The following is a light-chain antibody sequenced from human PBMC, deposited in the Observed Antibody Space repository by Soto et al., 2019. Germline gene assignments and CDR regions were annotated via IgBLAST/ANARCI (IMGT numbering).Light chain of an antibody. CDR1: SSNIGAGYD. CDR2: RNS. J-gene: IGLJ2*01. V-gene: IGLV1-40*01. Sequence: QSVLTQPPSVSGAPGQRVTISCTGSSSNIGAGYDVHWYQQLPGTAPKLLIYRNSNRPSGVPDRFSGSKSGTSASLAITGLQAEDEADYYCQSYDSSLSALFGGGTKLTFL. CDR3: QSYDSSLSAL.